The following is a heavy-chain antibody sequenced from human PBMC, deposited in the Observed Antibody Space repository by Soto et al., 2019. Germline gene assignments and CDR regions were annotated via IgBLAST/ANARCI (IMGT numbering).Heavy chain of an antibody. CDR3: XXXXXXYAFDM. V-gene: IGHV3-7*01. Sequence: VQLVESGGGLVQPGESLRLSCTASGLTFSISWMTWVRXAPGEGLEWVSNINPAGNVQHYADSVKERFTISRDNAKXXXXXXXXXXXXXXXXXXXXXXXXXXYAFDMWGQGTMVTVSS. CDR1: GLTFSISW. CDR2: INPAGNVQ. J-gene: IGHJ3*02.